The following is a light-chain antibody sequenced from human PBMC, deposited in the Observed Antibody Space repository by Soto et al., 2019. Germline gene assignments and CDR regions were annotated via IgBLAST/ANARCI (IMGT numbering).Light chain of an antibody. V-gene: IGLV2-23*01. J-gene: IGLJ3*02. CDR2: EAT. CDR3: CSHSGSVTYVL. Sequence: QSVLTQPASVSGSPGQSITISCTGTSSDVGNYNLVSWYQQHPGKAPKLMIYEATQRPSGVSSRFSGSKSGNTASLTISGLQPDDEANYFCCSHSGSVTYVLFGGGTKLTVL. CDR1: SSDVGNYNL.